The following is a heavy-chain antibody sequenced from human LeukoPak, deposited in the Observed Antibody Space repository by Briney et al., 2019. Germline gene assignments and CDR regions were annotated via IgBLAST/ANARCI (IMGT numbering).Heavy chain of an antibody. D-gene: IGHD6-19*01. CDR1: GFTFSSSA. CDR3: ASPSSSGWYYYFDY. J-gene: IGHJ4*02. V-gene: IGHV3-23*01. CDR2: ISASGGST. Sequence: QSGGSLRLSCAASGFTFSSSAMSWVRQVPGKGLEWVSGISASGGSTSYADSVRGRFTISRDNSKNSLYLQMNSLRAEDTAVYYCASPSSSGWYYYFDYWGQGTLVTVSS.